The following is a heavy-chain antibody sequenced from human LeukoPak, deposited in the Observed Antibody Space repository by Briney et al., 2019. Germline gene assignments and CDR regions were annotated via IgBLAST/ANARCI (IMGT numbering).Heavy chain of an antibody. V-gene: IGHV1-18*01. J-gene: IGHJ4*02. CDR2: ISAYNGNI. CDR3: ARDGYYDSSGYYYNFDY. CDR1: GYTFISYG. Sequence: GASVKVSCKASGYTFISYGVSWVRQAPGQGLEWMGWISAYNGNINYAQKLQGRVTMTTDTSTSTAYMELRSLRSDDTAVYYCARDGYYDSSGYYYNFDYWGQGTLVTVSS. D-gene: IGHD3-22*01.